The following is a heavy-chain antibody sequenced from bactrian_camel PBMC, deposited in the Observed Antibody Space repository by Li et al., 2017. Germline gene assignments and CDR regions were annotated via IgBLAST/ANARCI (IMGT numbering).Heavy chain of an antibody. CDR3: AADPPCGLDSAPRHRY. CDR1: GYTYASYC. D-gene: IGHD8*01. Sequence: HVQLVESGGGSVQAGGSLRLSCSVSGYTYASYCMAWFRQSPGKEREGVSSIYLGAGKTYYADSVKGRFTISRDNAKNTLSLHMTNLTPEDSATYYCAADPPCGLDSAPRHRYWGQGTQVTVS. V-gene: IGHV3S1*01. J-gene: IGHJ4*01. CDR2: IYLGAGKT.